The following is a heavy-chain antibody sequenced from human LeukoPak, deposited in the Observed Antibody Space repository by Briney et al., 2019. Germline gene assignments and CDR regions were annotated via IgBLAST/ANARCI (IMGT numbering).Heavy chain of an antibody. CDR2: VDYTGIT. CDR1: GGSISSGGYY. Sequence: SETLSLTCTVSGGSISSGGYYWGWIRQPPGKGLEWIGSVDYTGITSHSLSLKSRVTISVDTSKNQFSLKVSSVSAADTGVYYCARPTRGRNNWFDPWGQGTLVTVSS. J-gene: IGHJ5*02. CDR3: ARPTRGRNNWFDP. D-gene: IGHD1-1*01. V-gene: IGHV4-39*01.